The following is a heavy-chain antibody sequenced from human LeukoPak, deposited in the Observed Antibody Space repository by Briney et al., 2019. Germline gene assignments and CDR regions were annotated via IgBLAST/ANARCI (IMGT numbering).Heavy chain of an antibody. CDR3: ASALVGYYYYMDV. CDR2: IYTSGST. CDR1: GGSISSGSYY. J-gene: IGHJ6*03. Sequence: PSRTLSLTCTVSGGSISSGSYYWSWIRQPAGKGLEWIGRIYTSGSTNYNPSLKSRVTISVDTSKNQFSLKLSSVTAADTAVYYCASALVGYYYYMDVWGKGTTVTISS. V-gene: IGHV4-61*02. D-gene: IGHD3-16*01.